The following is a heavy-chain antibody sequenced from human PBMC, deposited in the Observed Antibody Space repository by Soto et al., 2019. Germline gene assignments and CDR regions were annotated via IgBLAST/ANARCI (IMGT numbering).Heavy chain of an antibody. J-gene: IGHJ4*02. CDR2: IRNKANSYYT. Sequence: EVKLVESGGGLVQPGGSLRLSCAASGFTFSNHYMEWVRQAPGKGLEWVGRIRNKANSYYTEHAASVKGRFTISRDDSKNSLCLQLNSLKTEDTAVYYCARYSGSYSRGLDYWGQGTLVTVSS. V-gene: IGHV3-72*01. CDR1: GFTFSNHY. D-gene: IGHD1-26*01. CDR3: ARYSGSYSRGLDY.